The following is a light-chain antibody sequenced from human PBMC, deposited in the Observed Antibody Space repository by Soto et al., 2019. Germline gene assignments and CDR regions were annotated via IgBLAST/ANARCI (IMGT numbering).Light chain of an antibody. CDR1: SSDIGGYNS. J-gene: IGLJ3*02. CDR3: SSYAGSPTFPWI. Sequence: QSALTQPPSASGSPGQSVTISCTGTSSDIGGYNSVSWYQQHPGKAPRLMIYEVNKRPSGVPDRFSGSKSGYTASLTVSGLQTEDEAFYYCSSYAGSPTFPWIFGGGTKLTVL. V-gene: IGLV2-8*01. CDR2: EVN.